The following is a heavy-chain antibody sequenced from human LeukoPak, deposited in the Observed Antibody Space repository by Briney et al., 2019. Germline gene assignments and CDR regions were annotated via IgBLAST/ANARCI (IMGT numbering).Heavy chain of an antibody. CDR1: GFTFSSYS. CDR2: ISSSSSYI. J-gene: IGHJ4*02. CDR3: ARSILGTKNWGSLDY. Sequence: SGGSLRLSCAASGFTFSSYSMNWVRQAPGKGLEWVSSISSSSSYIYYADSVKGRFTISRDNAKNSLYLQMNSLRAEDTAVYYCARSILGTKNWGSLDYWGQGTLVTVSS. D-gene: IGHD7-27*01. V-gene: IGHV3-21*01.